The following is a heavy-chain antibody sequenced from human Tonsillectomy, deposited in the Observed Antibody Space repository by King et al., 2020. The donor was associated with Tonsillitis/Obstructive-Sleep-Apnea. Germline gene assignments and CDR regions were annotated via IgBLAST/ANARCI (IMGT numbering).Heavy chain of an antibody. D-gene: IGHD3-10*01. CDR3: ASQYGSHFDY. V-gene: IGHV4-34*01. CDR2: INHSGST. Sequence: VQLQQWGAGLLKPSETLSLTCAVYGGSFSGYYWSWIRQPPGGGLEWIGEINHSGSTNYNPSLKRRVTISVDTSKNQFSLKLSSVTAADTAVYYWASQYGSHFDYWGQGTLVTVSS. CDR1: GGSFSGYY. J-gene: IGHJ4*02.